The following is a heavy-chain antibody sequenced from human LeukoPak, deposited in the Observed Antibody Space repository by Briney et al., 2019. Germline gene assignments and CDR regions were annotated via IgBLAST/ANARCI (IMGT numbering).Heavy chain of an antibody. V-gene: IGHV3-74*01. CDR3: AREEGTLRFLEWLLPFDY. CDR2: INGDGRNI. D-gene: IGHD3-3*01. Sequence: GGSLRLSCVASGFTFSSYWMHWVRQDPRKGLVWVSRINGDGRNINYADSVRGRFTISRDNAKNTLYLQMNSLRAEDTAVYYCAREEGTLRFLEWLLPFDYWGQGTLVTVSS. CDR1: GFTFSSYW. J-gene: IGHJ4*02.